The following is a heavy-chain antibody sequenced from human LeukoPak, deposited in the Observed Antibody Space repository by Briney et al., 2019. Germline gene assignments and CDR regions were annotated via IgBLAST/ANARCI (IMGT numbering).Heavy chain of an antibody. CDR2: VNGDGSST. CDR3: ARNDAFDI. V-gene: IGHV3-74*01. J-gene: IGHJ3*02. Sequence: PGGSLRLSCTASGFTFSTYWMHWVRQAPGKGLMWVSRVNGDGSSTVYADSVKGRFTISRDNSKNTLYLQMNSLRAEDTAVYYCARNDAFDIWGQGTMVTVSS. CDR1: GFTFSTYW.